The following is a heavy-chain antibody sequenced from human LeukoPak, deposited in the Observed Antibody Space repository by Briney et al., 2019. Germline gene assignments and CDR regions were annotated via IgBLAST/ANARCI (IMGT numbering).Heavy chain of an antibody. CDR2: IIPIFGTA. J-gene: IGHJ6*03. CDR1: GGTFSSCA. Sequence: SVKVSCKVSGGTFSSCAISWVRQAPGQGLEWMGGIIPIFGTANYAQKFQGRVTITTDESTSTAYMELSSLGSEDTAVYYCATSTRRLYVGYYYMDVWGKGTTVTVSS. CDR3: ATSTRRLYVGYYYMDV. D-gene: IGHD2-2*02. V-gene: IGHV1-69*05.